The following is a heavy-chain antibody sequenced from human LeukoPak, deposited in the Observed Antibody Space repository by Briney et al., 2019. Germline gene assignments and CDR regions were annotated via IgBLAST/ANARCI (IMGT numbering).Heavy chain of an antibody. CDR2: ISGSGGST. CDR1: GFTFSSYA. J-gene: IGHJ4*02. CDR3: AKATRAYGDYYFDY. D-gene: IGHD4-17*01. V-gene: IGHV3-23*01. Sequence: GGSLRLSCAASGFTFSSYAMSWVRQAPGKGLEWVSAISGSGGSTYYADSVKGRFTISRDNSKNTLYLQTNSLRAEDTAVYYCAKATRAYGDYYFDYWGQGTLVTVSS.